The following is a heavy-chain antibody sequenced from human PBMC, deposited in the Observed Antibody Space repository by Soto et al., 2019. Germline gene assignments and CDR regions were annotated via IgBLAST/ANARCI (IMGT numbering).Heavy chain of an antibody. V-gene: IGHV3-23*01. Sequence: EVQLLESGGGLVQPGGSLRLSCAASGLTFSDYAMSWVRQAPGKGLEWVSGISGSGGSTYYADSVKGRFTISRDNSKNTLYLQMNSLRGEDTAVYHCAQDQAYDYWGQGTLVTVSS. D-gene: IGHD2-21*01. J-gene: IGHJ4*02. CDR1: GLTFSDYA. CDR2: ISGSGGST. CDR3: AQDQAYDY.